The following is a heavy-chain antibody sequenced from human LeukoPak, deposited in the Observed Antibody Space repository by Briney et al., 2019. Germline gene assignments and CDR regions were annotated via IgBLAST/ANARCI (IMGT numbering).Heavy chain of an antibody. Sequence: GASVKVSCKASGGTFSNYAISWVRQAPGQGLEWMGGTIPIFGTVNYGQNFQGRVTITADESTSTAYMELSNLKSEDTAVYYCARAPYGDYGGDYYYYYMDVWGKGTTVTISS. D-gene: IGHD4-17*01. CDR1: GGTFSNYA. CDR2: TIPIFGTV. V-gene: IGHV1-69*13. CDR3: ARAPYGDYGGDYYYYYMDV. J-gene: IGHJ6*03.